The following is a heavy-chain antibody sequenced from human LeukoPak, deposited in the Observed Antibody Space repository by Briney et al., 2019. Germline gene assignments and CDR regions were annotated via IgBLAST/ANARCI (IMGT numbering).Heavy chain of an antibody. CDR2: ISAYNGNT. J-gene: IGHJ6*03. V-gene: IGHV1-18*01. Sequence: ASVKVSCKASGYTFTSYGISWVRQAPGQGLEWMGWISAYNGNTNYAQKLQGRVTMTTDTSTSTAYMELRSLRSDDTAVYYCARFWSGYYYYYYMDVWGKGTTVTVSS. CDR3: ARFWSGYYYYYYMDV. D-gene: IGHD3-3*01. CDR1: GYTFTSYG.